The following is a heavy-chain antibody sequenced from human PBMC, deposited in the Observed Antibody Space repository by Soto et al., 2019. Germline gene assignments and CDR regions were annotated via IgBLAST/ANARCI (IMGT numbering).Heavy chain of an antibody. CDR2: LLHGGTT. J-gene: IGHJ3*01. Sequence: QVQLQESGPGLVKPSGTLSLTCAVSGDSISSPKWWTWLRQPPGKGLEWIGDLLHGGTTNYNPSLKSRVTLSADTSQTQFSLILTSVTAADTAIYYCAYSTGWYRHDVWGQGTSVTVSS. D-gene: IGHD6-19*01. CDR1: GDSISSPKW. V-gene: IGHV4-4*02. CDR3: AYSTGWYRHDV.